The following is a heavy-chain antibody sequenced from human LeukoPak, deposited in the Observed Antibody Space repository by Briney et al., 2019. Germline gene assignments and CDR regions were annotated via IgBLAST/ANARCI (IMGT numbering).Heavy chain of an antibody. CDR1: GGSISSYY. D-gene: IGHD3-22*01. J-gene: IGHJ4*02. V-gene: IGHV4-59*01. CDR2: IYYSGSA. CDR3: ARGGGYYYDNSMDFDY. Sequence: PSETLSLTCTVSGGSISSYYWSWIRQFPGKGLEWIGYIYYSGSAKYNPSLKSRVTISVDTSKNQFSLKLSSVTAADTAVYYCARGGGYYYDNSMDFDYWGQGTLVTVSS.